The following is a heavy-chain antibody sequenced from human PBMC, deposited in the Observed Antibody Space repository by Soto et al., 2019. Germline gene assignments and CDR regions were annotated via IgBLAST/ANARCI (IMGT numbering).Heavy chain of an antibody. V-gene: IGHV3-30*18. D-gene: IGHD3-22*01. J-gene: IGHJ5*02. Sequence: QVQLVESGGGVVQPGRSLRLSCAASGFTFSSYGMHWVRQAPGKGLEWVAVISYDGSNKYYADSVKGRFTISRDNSKNPLYLQMNSLRAEDTAVYYCAKEYSYDSSGYGHWFDAWGQGTLVTVSS. CDR1: GFTFSSYG. CDR3: AKEYSYDSSGYGHWFDA. CDR2: ISYDGSNK.